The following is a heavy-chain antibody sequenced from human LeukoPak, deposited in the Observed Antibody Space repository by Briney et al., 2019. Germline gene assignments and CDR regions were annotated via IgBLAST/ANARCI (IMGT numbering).Heavy chain of an antibody. CDR2: ISGSGGST. D-gene: IGHD3-22*01. Sequence: GGSLRLSCAASGFTFSSYAMSWVRQAPGKGLEWVSAISGSGGSTYYADSVKGRFTISRDNSKNTLYLQMNSLRAEDTAVYYCAKPYYYDSSGYYYYYYMDVWGKGTTVTVFS. CDR3: AKPYYYDSSGYYYYYYMDV. J-gene: IGHJ6*03. CDR1: GFTFSSYA. V-gene: IGHV3-23*01.